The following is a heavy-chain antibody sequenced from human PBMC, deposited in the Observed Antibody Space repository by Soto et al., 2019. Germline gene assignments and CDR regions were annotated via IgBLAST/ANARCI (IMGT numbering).Heavy chain of an antibody. CDR2: IYYSGST. CDR1: GGSISSYY. J-gene: IGHJ6*02. V-gene: IGHV4-59*12. CDR3: ARAAMVTSYYYYGMDV. D-gene: IGHD5-18*01. Sequence: PSETLSLTCTVSGGSISSYYWSWIRQPPGKGLEWIGYIYYSGSTYYNPSLKSRVTISVDRSKNQFSLKLSSVTAADTAVYYCARAAMVTSYYYYGMDVWGQGTTVTVSS.